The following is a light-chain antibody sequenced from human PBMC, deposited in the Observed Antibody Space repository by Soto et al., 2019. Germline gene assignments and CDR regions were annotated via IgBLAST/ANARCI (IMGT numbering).Light chain of an antibody. V-gene: IGKV3-15*01. CDR1: QSISDN. CDR3: QQYKSWPPLT. CDR2: GAS. J-gene: IGKJ4*01. Sequence: DIVMTQSPAILSVSLGERATLSCLASQSISDNLAWYQQRSGQAPRLLIYGASTRATGVPARFSGSGSGTEFALTISSLQSDDFAIYSGQQYKSWPPLTFGGGTKVE.